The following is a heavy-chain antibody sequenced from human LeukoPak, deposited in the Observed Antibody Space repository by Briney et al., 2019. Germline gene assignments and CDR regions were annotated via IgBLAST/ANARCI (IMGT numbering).Heavy chain of an antibody. CDR1: GGSISSSNW. D-gene: IGHD2-2*03. CDR3: VRQGDGYCSSTNCLFSFDY. J-gene: IGHJ4*02. Sequence: NPSETLSLTCAVSGGSISSSNWWSWVRQPPGKGLEWIGEIYHSGSTNYNPSLKSRVTISVDKSKNQFSLKLSSVTAADTAVYYCVRQGDGYCSSTNCLFSFDYWGQGTLVTVSS. CDR2: IYHSGST. V-gene: IGHV4-4*02.